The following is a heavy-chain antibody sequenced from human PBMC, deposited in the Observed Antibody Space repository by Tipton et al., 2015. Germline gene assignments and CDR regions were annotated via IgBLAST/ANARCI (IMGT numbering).Heavy chain of an antibody. CDR2: IYPGNSDT. J-gene: IGHJ5*02. CDR1: GYSFTSYW. Sequence: VQLVQSGAEVKKPGESLKISCKGSGYSFTSYWIGWVRQMPGKGLEWMGIIYPGNSDTTYSPSFQVQVTISVDKSISTAYLQWISLKASDTAIYYCARWLQSGQYNWFDPWGQGTVVTVSS. V-gene: IGHV5-51*03. CDR3: ARWLQSGQYNWFDP. D-gene: IGHD5-24*01.